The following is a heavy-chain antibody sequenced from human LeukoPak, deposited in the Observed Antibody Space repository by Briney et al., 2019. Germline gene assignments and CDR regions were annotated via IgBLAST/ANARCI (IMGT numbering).Heavy chain of an antibody. CDR3: ARQGYSYGYSFDY. CDR1: GGSISSSSYY. V-gene: IGHV4-39*01. CDR2: IYYSGST. J-gene: IGHJ4*02. Sequence: SETLSLTCTVSGGSISSSSYYWGWIRQPPGKGLEWIGSIYYSGSTYYNPSLKSRVTISVDTSKNQFSLKLSSVTAADTAVYYCARQGYSYGYSFDYWSQGTLVTVSS. D-gene: IGHD5-18*01.